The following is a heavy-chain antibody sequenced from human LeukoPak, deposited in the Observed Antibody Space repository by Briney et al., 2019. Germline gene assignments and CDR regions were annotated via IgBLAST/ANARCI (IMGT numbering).Heavy chain of an antibody. CDR3: ARAAPDILTGYLDY. CDR2: INPNSGGT. D-gene: IGHD3-9*01. J-gene: IGHJ4*02. CDR1: GYTFTGYY. Sequence: VASVKVSCKASGYTFTGYYMHWVRQAPGQGLEWMGWINPNSGGTNYAQKFQGRVTMTRDTSISTAYMELSRLRSDDTAVFYCARAAPDILTGYLDYWGQGTLVTVSS. V-gene: IGHV1-2*02.